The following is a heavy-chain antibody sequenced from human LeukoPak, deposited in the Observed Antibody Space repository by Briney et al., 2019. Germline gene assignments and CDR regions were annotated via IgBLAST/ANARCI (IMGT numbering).Heavy chain of an antibody. V-gene: IGHV1-69*05. Sequence: GASVKVSCKASGGTFSSYAISWVRQAPGQGLEWMGGIIPIFGTANYAQKLQGRVTMTTDTSTSTAYMELRSLRSDDTAVYYCARSNWSIAAPDYWGQGTLVTVSS. CDR3: ARSNWSIAAPDY. CDR1: GGTFSSYA. CDR2: IIPIFGTA. D-gene: IGHD6-6*01. J-gene: IGHJ4*02.